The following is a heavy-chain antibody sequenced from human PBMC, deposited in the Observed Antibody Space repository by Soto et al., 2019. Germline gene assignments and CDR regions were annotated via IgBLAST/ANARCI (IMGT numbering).Heavy chain of an antibody. CDR3: DTATTDI. J-gene: IGHJ3*02. Sequence: SETLSLTCAVSGDSLTSIYHWAWIRQPPGRGLEWVARIYHSGTTYYNPSLKSRVTISVDTSKNQFSLNLRSVTAADSAVFYYDTATTDI. D-gene: IGHD4-17*01. V-gene: IGHV4-38-2*01. CDR1: GDSLTSIYH. CDR2: IYHSGTT.